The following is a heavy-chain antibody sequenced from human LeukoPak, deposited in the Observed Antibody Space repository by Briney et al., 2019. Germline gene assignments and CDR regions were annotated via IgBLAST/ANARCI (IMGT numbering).Heavy chain of an antibody. Sequence: GGSLRLSCAASGFTFSSYAMHWVRQAPGKGLEWVAVISYDGSNKYYADSVKGRFTISRDNSKNTLYLQMNSLRAEDTAVYYCARGSMVRGLDIWGQGTMVTVSS. CDR3: ARGSMVRGLDI. CDR2: ISYDGSNK. D-gene: IGHD3-10*01. CDR1: GFTFSSYA. V-gene: IGHV3-30-3*01. J-gene: IGHJ3*02.